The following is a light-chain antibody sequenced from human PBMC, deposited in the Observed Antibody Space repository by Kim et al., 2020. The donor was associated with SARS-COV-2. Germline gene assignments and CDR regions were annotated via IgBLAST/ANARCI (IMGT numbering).Light chain of an antibody. J-gene: IGKJ2*01. CDR2: KIS. CDR3: MQGRLFPRT. Sequence: DIVMTQTPLSSSVTLGQSASISCRSSQSLVHGNGNTYLSWLHQRPGQPPRLLIHKISSRFSGVTDRFSGSGGGTYFSLTINTVEAEDGGVYYCMQGRLFPRTFGQGPKLDI. CDR1: QSLVHGNGNTY. V-gene: IGKV2-24*01.